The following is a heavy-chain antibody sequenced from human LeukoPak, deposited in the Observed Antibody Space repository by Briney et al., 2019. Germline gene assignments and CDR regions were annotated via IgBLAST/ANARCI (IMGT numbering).Heavy chain of an antibody. V-gene: IGHV1-69*06. CDR2: IIPIFGTA. D-gene: IGHD3-22*01. J-gene: IGHJ4*02. Sequence: ASVKVSCKASGGTFSSYAISWVRQAPGQGLEWMGGIIPIFGTANYAQKFQGRVTITADKSTSTAYMELSSLRSEDTAVYYCAGGRYDSSGYSSDYWGQGTLVTVSS. CDR3: AGGRYDSSGYSSDY. CDR1: GGTFSSYA.